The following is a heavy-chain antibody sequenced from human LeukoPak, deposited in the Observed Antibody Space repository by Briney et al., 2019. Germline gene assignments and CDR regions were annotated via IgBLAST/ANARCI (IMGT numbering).Heavy chain of an antibody. Sequence: ASVKVSCKTSGYRFTDDYIHWVRQAPGQGLEWMGWINPDTDFTNYAPKFRGRVIMTRDTSISTAYMEVRRLTFDDTAIYYCAPTSEAYTSNWSVWGQGTLVTVSP. V-gene: IGHV1-2*02. CDR2: INPDTDFT. J-gene: IGHJ4*02. D-gene: IGHD3-16*01. CDR1: GYRFTDDY. CDR3: APTSEAYTSNWSV.